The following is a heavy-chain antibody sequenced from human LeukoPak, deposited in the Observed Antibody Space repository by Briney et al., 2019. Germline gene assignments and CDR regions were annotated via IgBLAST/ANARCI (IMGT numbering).Heavy chain of an antibody. CDR2: IRYDGGNK. J-gene: IGHJ5*02. CDR1: GFTFSSYG. Sequence: GGSLRLSCAPSGFTFSSYGMHWVRQAPGKGLEWVAFIRYDGGNKYYADSVKGRFTISRDNSKNMLYLQMNSLRAEDTAMYYCAKDTRATVTTGNWFDPWGQGTLVTVSS. CDR3: AKDTRATVTTGNWFDP. D-gene: IGHD4-17*01. V-gene: IGHV3-30*02.